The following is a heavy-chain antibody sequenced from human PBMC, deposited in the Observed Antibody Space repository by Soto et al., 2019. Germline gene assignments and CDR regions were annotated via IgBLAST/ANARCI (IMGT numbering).Heavy chain of an antibody. J-gene: IGHJ6*02. D-gene: IGHD6-19*01. CDR2: IGYDGSNK. Sequence: QVQLVESGGGVVQPGRSLRLSCAASGFTFSSYGMHWVRQAPGKGLEWVAVIGYDGSNKYYADSVKGRFTISSDNSKNTQYLQMNSLRAEDTAVYYCARALWISSGWSQGYYYYYGMDVWGQGTTVTVSS. V-gene: IGHV3-33*01. CDR3: ARALWISSGWSQGYYYYYGMDV. CDR1: GFTFSSYG.